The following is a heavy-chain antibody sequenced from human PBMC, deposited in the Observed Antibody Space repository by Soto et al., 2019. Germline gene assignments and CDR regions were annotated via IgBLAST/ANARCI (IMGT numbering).Heavy chain of an antibody. CDR3: ASGLSGYTY. CDR1: GDSTSDYY. J-gene: IGHJ4*01. V-gene: IGHV4-59*01. CDR2: VWYNGDT. D-gene: IGHD5-18*01. Sequence: SETLSLTCTVSGDSTSDYYWIWVRQPPGKGLEWIGFVWYNGDTNYNPSLKSRVTISVDTSKKYFSLNLISVTAADTALYFCASGLSGYTYWGHGTLVT.